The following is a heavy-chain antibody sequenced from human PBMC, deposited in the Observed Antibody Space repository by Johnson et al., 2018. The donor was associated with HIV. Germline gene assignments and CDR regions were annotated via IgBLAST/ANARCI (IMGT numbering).Heavy chain of an antibody. CDR1: GFSFDDYA. J-gene: IGHJ3*02. CDR3: AREGDGYNYDAFDI. CDR2: INSDGSST. Sequence: VQLVESGGGVVQPGGSLRLSCAASGFSFDDYAMHWVRQAPGKGLVWVSRINSDGSSTSYADSVKGRFTISRDNAKNTLYLQMNSLRAEDTAVYYCAREGDGYNYDAFDIWGQGTMVTVSS. V-gene: IGHV3-74*01. D-gene: IGHD5-24*01.